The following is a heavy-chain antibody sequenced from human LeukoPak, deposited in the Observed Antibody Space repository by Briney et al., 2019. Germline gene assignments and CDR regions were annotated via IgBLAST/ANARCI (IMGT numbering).Heavy chain of an antibody. CDR1: GGSFSGYY. Sequence: SETLSLTCAVYGGSFSGYYWSWIRQPPGKGLEWIGEINHSGSTNYNPSLKSRVTISVDTSKNQFSLKLSSVTAADTAVYYCARGHKRAMVWGDGWFDPWGQGTLVTVSS. CDR2: INHSGST. J-gene: IGHJ5*02. V-gene: IGHV4-34*01. D-gene: IGHD3-10*01. CDR3: ARGHKRAMVWGDGWFDP.